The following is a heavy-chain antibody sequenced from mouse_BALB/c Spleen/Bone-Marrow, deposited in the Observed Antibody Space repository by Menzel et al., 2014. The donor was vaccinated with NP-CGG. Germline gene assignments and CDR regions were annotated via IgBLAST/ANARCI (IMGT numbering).Heavy chain of an antibody. CDR1: GYTSTSYW. Sequence: QVQLQQSGAELVKPGASVKLSCKASGYTSTSYWMHWVKQRPGQGLEWIGEIDPSTGRTDYNKKFKSQATLTVDKSSSTAYMHLSSLTSEDSAVYYCARINGYDYWGQGTTLTVS. D-gene: IGHD2-2*01. CDR2: IDPSTGRT. CDR3: ARINGYDY. J-gene: IGHJ2*01. V-gene: IGHV1S81*02.